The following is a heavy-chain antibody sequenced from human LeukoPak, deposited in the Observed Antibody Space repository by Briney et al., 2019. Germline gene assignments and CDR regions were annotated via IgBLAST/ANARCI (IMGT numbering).Heavy chain of an antibody. CDR3: ARHKRSSRTQVLYFDY. CDR1: GGSISSYY. Sequence: SETLSLTCTVSGGSISSYYWSWIRQPAGKGLECIGRIYTSGSTNYNPSLKSRVTMSVDTSKNQFSLKLSSVTAADTAVYYCARHKRSSRTQVLYFDYWGQGTLVTVSS. V-gene: IGHV4-4*07. D-gene: IGHD6-13*01. J-gene: IGHJ4*02. CDR2: IYTSGST.